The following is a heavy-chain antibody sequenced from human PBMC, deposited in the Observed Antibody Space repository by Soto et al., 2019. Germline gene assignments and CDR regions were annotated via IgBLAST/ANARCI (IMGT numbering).Heavy chain of an antibody. CDR2: IYYSGST. CDR3: ERSVVLVAAKYYFDY. Sequence: SETLSLTCTVSGGSISSYYWSWIRQPPGKGLEWIGYIYYSGSTNYNPSLKSRVTISVDTSKNQFSLKLSSVTAADTAVYYCERSVVLVAAKYYFDYWGQGTLVTVSS. J-gene: IGHJ4*02. V-gene: IGHV4-59*01. D-gene: IGHD2-15*01. CDR1: GGSISSYY.